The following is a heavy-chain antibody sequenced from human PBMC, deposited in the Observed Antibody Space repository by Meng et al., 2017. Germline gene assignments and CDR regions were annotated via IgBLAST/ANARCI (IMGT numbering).Heavy chain of an antibody. V-gene: IGHV1-69*13. CDR1: GGTFSSYA. Sequence: SVKVSCKASGGTFSSYAISWVRQAPGQGLEWMGGIIPIFGTANYAQKFQGRVKITADESTSTAYMELSSLRSEDTAVYYCARTQADRGWFDPWGQGTLVTVSS. J-gene: IGHJ5*02. CDR2: IIPIFGTA. D-gene: IGHD2-15*01. CDR3: ARTQADRGWFDP.